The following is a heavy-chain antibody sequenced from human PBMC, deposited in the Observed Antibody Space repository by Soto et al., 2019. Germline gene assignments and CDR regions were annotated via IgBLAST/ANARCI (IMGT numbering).Heavy chain of an antibody. D-gene: IGHD3-22*01. CDR3: ASDFYNYHDSRYYGIGD. CDR2: INPSNTYT. J-gene: IGHJ6*02. Sequence: ESVIMFWTCSGWIISSFWMSLVRHMPGKGLEWMGRINPSNTYTNYPPTFQGNVTITADKSISTAYLQWRSLKASDTAMYSCASDFYNYHDSRYYGIGDWGQGTLVTVYS. V-gene: IGHV5-10-1*01. CDR1: GWIISSFW.